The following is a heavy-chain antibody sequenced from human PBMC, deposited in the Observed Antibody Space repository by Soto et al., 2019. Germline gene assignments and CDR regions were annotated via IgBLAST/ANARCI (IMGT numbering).Heavy chain of an antibody. D-gene: IGHD3-10*01. CDR3: ARGGPTSADHYYGLDV. CDR2: INYSNGNA. V-gene: IGHV1-18*01. Sequence: ASVKVSFKASAYTFTRYGVNWVRQAPGQGLEWMGWINYSNGNAEYAQNLQGRVTMTIDTSTSTAYMELRSLRSDDTAVYYCARGGPTSADHYYGLDVWGQGTTVTVSS. J-gene: IGHJ6*02. CDR1: AYTFTRYG.